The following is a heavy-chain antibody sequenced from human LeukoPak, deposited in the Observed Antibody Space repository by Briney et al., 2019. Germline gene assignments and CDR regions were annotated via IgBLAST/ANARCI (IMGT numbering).Heavy chain of an antibody. CDR3: ASSHYDFWSGYFDY. J-gene: IGHJ4*02. V-gene: IGHV1-69*06. D-gene: IGHD3-3*01. CDR1: GGTFSNYA. Sequence: ASVKVSCKASGGTFSNYAISWVRQAPGQGLEWMGGIIPIFGTANYAQKFQGRVTITADKSTSTAYMELSSLRSEDTAVYYCASSHYDFWSGYFDYWGQGTLVTVSS. CDR2: IIPIFGTA.